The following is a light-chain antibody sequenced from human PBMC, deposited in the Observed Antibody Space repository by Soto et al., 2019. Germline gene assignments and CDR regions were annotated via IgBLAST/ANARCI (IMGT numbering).Light chain of an antibody. Sequence: LTQPHSVSESPGKTVTISCTRSSGSIASNYVQWYHQRPGSAPTPVIYEDNQRPSGVPDRFSGSIDSSSNSASLTISGLKTEDEADYYCQSYGSSTYVVFGGGTKLTVL. J-gene: IGLJ2*01. CDR1: SGSIASNY. CDR2: EDN. V-gene: IGLV6-57*04. CDR3: QSYGSSTYVV.